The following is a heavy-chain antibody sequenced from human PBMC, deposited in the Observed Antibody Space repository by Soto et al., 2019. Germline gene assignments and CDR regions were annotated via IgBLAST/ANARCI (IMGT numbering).Heavy chain of an antibody. CDR2: ISYDGSNK. CDR3: ARDHRRNFDY. V-gene: IGHV3-30-3*01. Sequence: QVQLVESGGGVVQPGRSLRLSCAASGFTLSSYAMHWVRQAPGKGLEWVAVISYDGSNKYYADSVKGRFTISRDNSKNTLYLQMNSLRAEDTAVYYCARDHRRNFDYWGQGTLVTVSS. J-gene: IGHJ4*02. CDR1: GFTLSSYA.